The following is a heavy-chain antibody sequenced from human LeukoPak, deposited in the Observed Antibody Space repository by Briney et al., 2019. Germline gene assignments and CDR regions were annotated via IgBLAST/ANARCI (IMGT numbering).Heavy chain of an antibody. V-gene: IGHV4-34*01. D-gene: IGHD6-13*01. CDR1: GGSFSGYY. Sequence: SETLSLTCAVYGGSFSGYYWSWIRQPPGKGLEWIGEINHSGSTNYNPSLKSRVTISVDTSKNQFSLKLSSVTAADTAVYYCARDIAAAGPDYWGQGTLVTASS. J-gene: IGHJ4*02. CDR3: ARDIAAAGPDY. CDR2: INHSGST.